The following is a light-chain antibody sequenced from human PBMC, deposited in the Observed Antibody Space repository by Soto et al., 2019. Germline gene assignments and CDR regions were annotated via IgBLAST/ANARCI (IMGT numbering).Light chain of an antibody. CDR2: LNSDGSH. J-gene: IGLJ2*01. V-gene: IGLV4-69*01. Sequence: QLVLTQSPSASASRGASVKLTCTLNSGHSSYAIAWHQQQPEKGPRYLMKLNSDGSHSKGDGIPDRFSGSSSGAERYLTISSLQSEDEADYYCQTWGTGIQVFGGGTKLTVL. CDR3: QTWGTGIQV. CDR1: SGHSSYA.